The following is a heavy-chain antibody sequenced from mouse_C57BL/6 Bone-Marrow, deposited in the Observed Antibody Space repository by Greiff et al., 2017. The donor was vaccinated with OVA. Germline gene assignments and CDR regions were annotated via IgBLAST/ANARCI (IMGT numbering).Heavy chain of an antibody. D-gene: IGHD2-10*01. CDR1: GYTFTDYY. CDR3: ALGGVSYSMDY. Sequence: VQRVESGPELVKPGASVKISCKASGYTFTDYYINWVKQRPGQGLEWIGWIYPGSGGTYYNEQFKGKATLTVDKSSSTAYMLLSSLTSEDSAVDFCALGGVSYSMDYWGQGTTLTVSS. CDR2: IYPGSGGT. J-gene: IGHJ2*01. V-gene: IGHV1-75*01.